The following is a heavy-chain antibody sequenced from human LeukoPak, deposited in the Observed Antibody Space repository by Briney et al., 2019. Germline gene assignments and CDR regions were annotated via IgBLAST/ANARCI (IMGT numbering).Heavy chain of an antibody. D-gene: IGHD5-18*01. CDR1: GYTFTGYY. J-gene: IGHJ3*01. Sequence: SVKVSCKASGYTFTGYYLHWVRQAPGQGLEWMGGIIPIFGTANYAQKFQGRVTITADVSTSTAYMQLSSLRSEDTAVYFCARDAPSETAMVSAFDFWGQGTMVTVSS. CDR2: IIPIFGTA. V-gene: IGHV1-69*13. CDR3: ARDAPSETAMVSAFDF.